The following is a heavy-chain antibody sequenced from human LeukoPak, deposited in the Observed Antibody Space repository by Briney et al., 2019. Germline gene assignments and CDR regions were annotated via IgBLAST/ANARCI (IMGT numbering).Heavy chain of an antibody. D-gene: IGHD2-2*01. CDR3: TTESYCSGTSCPLTFDY. CDR1: GFTFRNVW. J-gene: IGHJ4*02. CDR2: IKDETNDGTT. V-gene: IGHV3-15*01. Sequence: GGSLRLSCAASGFTFRNVWMSWVRQAPGKGLEWVGRIKDETNDGTTDYAAPVKGRFTISRDDSKNTLYLQMNSLKTEDTAVYYCTTESYCSGTSCPLTFDYWGQGTLVTVSS.